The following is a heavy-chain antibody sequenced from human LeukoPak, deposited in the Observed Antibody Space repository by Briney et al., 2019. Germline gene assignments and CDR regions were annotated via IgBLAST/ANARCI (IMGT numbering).Heavy chain of an antibody. CDR2: VYSGGLT. CDR3: VRDRWPGLGDF. Sequence: PGGSLGLSCAASGFTVSDNYMSWVRQAPGKGLEWVSTVYSGGLTYYADPVKGRFTISRDNSKNTLYLQMSSLRAEDTAVYYCVRDRWPGLGDFWGQGTTVTVSS. CDR1: GFTVSDNY. J-gene: IGHJ6*02. V-gene: IGHV3-66*01. D-gene: IGHD6-19*01.